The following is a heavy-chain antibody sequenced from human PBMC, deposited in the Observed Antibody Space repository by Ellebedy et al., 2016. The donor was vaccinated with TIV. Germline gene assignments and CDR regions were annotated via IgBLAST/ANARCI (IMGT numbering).Heavy chain of an antibody. V-gene: IGHV1-2*02. CDR1: GYTFTSYG. J-gene: IGHJ3*02. CDR2: INPNSGGT. D-gene: IGHD3-22*01. Sequence: ASVKVSCKASGYTFTSYGISWVRQAPGQGLEWMGWINPNSGGTNYAQKFQGRVTMTRDTSISTAYMELSRLRSDDTAVYYCARELYYDSSGYLHAFDIWGQGTMVTVSS. CDR3: ARELYYDSSGYLHAFDI.